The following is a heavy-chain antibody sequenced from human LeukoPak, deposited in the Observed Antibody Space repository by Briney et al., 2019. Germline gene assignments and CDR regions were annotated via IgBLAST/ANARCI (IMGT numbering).Heavy chain of an antibody. CDR1: GFTFSSYE. V-gene: IGHV3-48*03. D-gene: IGHD3-22*01. Sequence: GGSLRLSCAASGFTFSSYEMNWVRQTPGKGLEWVSYIGSSGSTISYADSVKGRFTISRDNAKKSLYLQMHSLRAEDTAVYYCARDSHKFDSSGYYPDAFDIWGQGTMVTVSS. J-gene: IGHJ3*02. CDR3: ARDSHKFDSSGYYPDAFDI. CDR2: IGSSGSTI.